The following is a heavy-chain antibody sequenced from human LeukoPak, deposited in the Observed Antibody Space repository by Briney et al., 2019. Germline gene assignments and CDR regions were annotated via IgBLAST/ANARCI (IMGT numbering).Heavy chain of an antibody. V-gene: IGHV4-59*08. CDR3: ASSSWYGKLDY. Sequence: SETLSLTCTVSGGSISSYYWSWLRQPPGKGLEWIGYIYYSGSTNYNPSLKSRVTISVDTSKNQFSLKLSSVTAADTAVYYCASSSWYGKLDYRGQGTLVTVSS. D-gene: IGHD6-13*01. CDR2: IYYSGST. CDR1: GGSISSYY. J-gene: IGHJ4*02.